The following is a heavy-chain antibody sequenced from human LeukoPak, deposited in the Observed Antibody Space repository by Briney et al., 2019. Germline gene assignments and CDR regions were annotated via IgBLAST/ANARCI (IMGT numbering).Heavy chain of an antibody. D-gene: IGHD2-21*01. Sequence: SETLSLTCTVSGGSISSSSYSWGWIRQPPGKGLESIGTIYYSGITYYNPSLRSRVTISVDTSKNQISLKLRSVTAADTAVYYCASAYCDTGICYTGSFDPWGQGTLVTVSS. J-gene: IGHJ5*02. CDR1: GGSISSSSYS. CDR3: ASAYCDTGICYTGSFDP. CDR2: IYYSGIT. V-gene: IGHV4-39*01.